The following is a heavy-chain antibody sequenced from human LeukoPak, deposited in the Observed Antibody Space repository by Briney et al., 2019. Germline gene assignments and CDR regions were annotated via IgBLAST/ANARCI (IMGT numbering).Heavy chain of an antibody. V-gene: IGHV4-30-2*01. Sequence: SETLSLTCAVSGGSISSGGYSWSWIRQPPGKGLEWIGYIYHSGSTYYNPSLKSRVTISVDRSKNQFSLKLSSVTAADTAVYYCARVARGVAAPYFDYWGREPWSPSPQ. CDR2: IYHSGST. D-gene: IGHD6-6*01. CDR3: ARVARGVAAPYFDY. J-gene: IGHJ4*02. CDR1: GGSISSGGYS.